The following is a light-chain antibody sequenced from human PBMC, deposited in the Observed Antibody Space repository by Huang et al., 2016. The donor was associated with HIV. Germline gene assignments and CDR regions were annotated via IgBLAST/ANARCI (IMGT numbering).Light chain of an antibody. CDR3: QQRRSWPLT. CDR1: QTIGTY. V-gene: IGKV3-11*01. J-gene: IGKJ4*01. Sequence: EVVLTQSPPTLSLFPGETATLSCRASQTIGTYVAWYQQRPGQGPRLRIYDGSNRAAGGPARSSGAGSGTTFTLSISGLESEDFGVYYCQQRRSWPLTFGGGTKVEV. CDR2: DGS.